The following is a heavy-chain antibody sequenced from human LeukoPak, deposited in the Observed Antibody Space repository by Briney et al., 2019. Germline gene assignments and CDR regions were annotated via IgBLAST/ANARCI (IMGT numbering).Heavy chain of an antibody. D-gene: IGHD2-2*01. CDR1: GFTFSSYS. CDR2: ISSSSSTI. Sequence: GGSLRLSCAASGFTFSSYSMNWVRQAPGKGLEWVSYISSSSSTIYYADSVKGRFTISRDNAKNSPYLQMNSLRAEDTAVYYCARKMYCSSTSCYFYYYYYYMDVWGKETTVTVSS. CDR3: ARKMYCSSTSCYFYYYYYYMDV. J-gene: IGHJ6*03. V-gene: IGHV3-48*04.